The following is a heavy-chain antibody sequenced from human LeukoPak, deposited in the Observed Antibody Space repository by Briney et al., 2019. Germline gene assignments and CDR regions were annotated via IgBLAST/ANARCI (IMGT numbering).Heavy chain of an antibody. CDR1: GYTFTSYD. V-gene: IGHV1-8*03. J-gene: IGHJ6*03. Sequence: ASVKVSCKASGYTFTSYDINWVRQATGQGLEWMGWMNPNSGNTGYAQKFQGRVTITADKSTSTAYMELRSLRSDDTAVYYCARVVSTGIDYYYYMDVWGKGTTVTVSS. CDR2: MNPNSGNT. CDR3: ARVVSTGIDYYYYMDV. D-gene: IGHD2-21*01.